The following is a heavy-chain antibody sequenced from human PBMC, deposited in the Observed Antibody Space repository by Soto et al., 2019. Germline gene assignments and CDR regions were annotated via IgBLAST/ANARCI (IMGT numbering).Heavy chain of an antibody. J-gene: IGHJ6*02. D-gene: IGHD3-10*01. Sequence: NPXETLSLTCTVSGGSISSGGYYWSWIRQHPGKGLEWIGYIYYSGSTYYNPSLKSRVTISVDTSKNQFSLKLSSVTAADTAVYYCARDWSDYYGSGSYGMDVWGQGTTVTVSS. CDR1: GGSISSGGYY. CDR3: ARDWSDYYGSGSYGMDV. CDR2: IYYSGST. V-gene: IGHV4-31*03.